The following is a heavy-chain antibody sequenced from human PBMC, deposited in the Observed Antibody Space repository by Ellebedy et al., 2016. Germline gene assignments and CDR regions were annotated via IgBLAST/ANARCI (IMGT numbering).Heavy chain of an antibody. D-gene: IGHD5-18*01. CDR2: ISTYNGNT. V-gene: IGHV1-18*01. J-gene: IGHJ3*02. CDR1: GYTFTTSG. Sequence: ASVKVSCXASGYTFTTSGISWVRQAPGQGLEWMGWISTYNGNTNYAQKLQGRVTMTTDTSTSTAYMELSSLRSEDTAVYYCASTDTAMGGDSAFDIWGQGTMVTVSS. CDR3: ASTDTAMGGDSAFDI.